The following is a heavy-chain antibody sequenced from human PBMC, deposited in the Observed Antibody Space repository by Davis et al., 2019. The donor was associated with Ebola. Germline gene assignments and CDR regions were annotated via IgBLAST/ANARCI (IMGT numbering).Heavy chain of an antibody. D-gene: IGHD3-10*01. J-gene: IGHJ4*02. V-gene: IGHV1-46*01. Sequence: ASVKVSCKASGYTFTNYYMHWVRQAPGQGLEWMGMINPNDGRTIYAQKFQGRVTVTRDTSTTTVYMELRSLRSDDTAVYYCARDKMVSPLNYWGQGTLVTVSS. CDR1: GYTFTNYY. CDR3: ARDKMVSPLNY. CDR2: INPNDGRT.